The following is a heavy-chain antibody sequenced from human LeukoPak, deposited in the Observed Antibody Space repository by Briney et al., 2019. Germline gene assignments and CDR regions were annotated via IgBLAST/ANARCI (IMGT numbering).Heavy chain of an antibody. D-gene: IGHD3-22*01. CDR3: ARGRAYDSSGYYGYYFDY. CDR2: TYTSGST. CDR1: GGSISSYY. Sequence: SETLSLTCTVSGGSISSYYWSWIRQPAGKGLEWIGRTYTSGSTNYNPSLKSRVTMSVDTSKNQFSLKLSSVTAADTAVYYCARGRAYDSSGYYGYYFDYWGQGTLVTVSS. J-gene: IGHJ4*02. V-gene: IGHV4-4*07.